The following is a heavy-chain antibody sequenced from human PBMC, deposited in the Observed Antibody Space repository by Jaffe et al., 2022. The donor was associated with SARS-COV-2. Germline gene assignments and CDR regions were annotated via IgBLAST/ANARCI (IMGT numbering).Heavy chain of an antibody. CDR3: ARDFGVVVAAEPYYYYGMDV. Sequence: EVQLVESGGGLVQPGGSLRLSCAASGFTFSSYSMNWVRQAPGKGLEWVSYISSSSSTIYYADSVKGRFTISRDNAKNSLYLQMNSLRDEDTAVYYCARDFGVVVAAEPYYYYGMDVWGQGTTVTVSS. D-gene: IGHD2-15*01. CDR2: ISSSSSTI. CDR1: GFTFSSYS. J-gene: IGHJ6*02. V-gene: IGHV3-48*02.